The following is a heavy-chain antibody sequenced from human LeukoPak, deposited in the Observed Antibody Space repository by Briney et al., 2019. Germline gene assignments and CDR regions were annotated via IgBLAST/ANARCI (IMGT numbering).Heavy chain of an antibody. CDR2: IYYSGST. J-gene: IGHJ3*02. Sequence: PSETLSLTCTVSGGSISSYYWSWIRQPPGKGLEWIGYIYYSGSTNYNPSLKSRVTISVDTSKNQFSLKLSSVTAADTAVYYCARGGLYDSSGYSDAFDIWGQGTMVTVSS. V-gene: IGHV4-59*12. CDR1: GGSISSYY. CDR3: ARGGLYDSSGYSDAFDI. D-gene: IGHD3-22*01.